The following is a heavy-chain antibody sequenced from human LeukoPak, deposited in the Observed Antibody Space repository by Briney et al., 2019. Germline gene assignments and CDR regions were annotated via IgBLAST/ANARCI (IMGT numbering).Heavy chain of an antibody. D-gene: IGHD5-18*01. V-gene: IGHV4-34*01. J-gene: IGHJ3*02. Sequence: KTSETLSLTCAVYGGSFSGYYWSWIRQPPGKGLEWIGEINHSGSTNYNPSLKSRVTISVDTSKNQFSLKLSSVTAADTAVYYCARETGEYSYGYYDAFDIWGQGTMVTVSS. CDR1: GGSFSGYY. CDR2: INHSGST. CDR3: ARETGEYSYGYYDAFDI.